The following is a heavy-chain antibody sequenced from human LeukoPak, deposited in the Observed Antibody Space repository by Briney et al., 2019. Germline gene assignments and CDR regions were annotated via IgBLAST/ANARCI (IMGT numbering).Heavy chain of an antibody. CDR1: GYTFTSYD. D-gene: IGHD3-16*02. J-gene: IGHJ6*03. Sequence: ASVKVSCKASGYTFTSYDINWVRQATGQGLEWMGWMNPNSDNTGYAQKFQGRVTMTRNTSISTAYMELSSLRSEDTAVYYCARVNYDYVWGSYRYYYYYYMDVWGKGTTVTISS. V-gene: IGHV1-8*01. CDR2: MNPNSDNT. CDR3: ARVNYDYVWGSYRYYYYYYMDV.